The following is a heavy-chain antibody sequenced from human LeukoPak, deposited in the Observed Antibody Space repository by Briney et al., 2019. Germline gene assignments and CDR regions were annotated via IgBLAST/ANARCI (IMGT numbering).Heavy chain of an antibody. CDR3: ARGWRKYSYGTDFDY. D-gene: IGHD5-18*01. CDR1: GGSFSGYY. J-gene: IGHJ4*02. CDR2: INHSGST. V-gene: IGHV4-34*01. Sequence: PSETLSLTCAVYGGSFSGYYWSWIRQPPGKGLEWIGEINHSGSTNYNPSLKSRVTISVDTSKNQFSLKLISVTAADTAVYYCARGWRKYSYGTDFDYWGQGTLVTVSS.